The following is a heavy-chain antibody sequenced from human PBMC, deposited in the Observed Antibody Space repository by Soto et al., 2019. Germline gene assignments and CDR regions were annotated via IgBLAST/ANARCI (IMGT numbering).Heavy chain of an antibody. CDR2: IYYSGST. V-gene: IGHV4-59*01. D-gene: IGHD6-6*01. CDR3: ARGVIAAREYYFDY. CDR1: GGSISSYY. Sequence: TLSLTCTVSGGSISSYYWSWIRQPSGKGLEWIGYIYYSGSTNYNPSLKSRVTISVDTSKNQFSLKLSSVTAADTAVYYCARGVIAAREYYFDYWGQGTLVTVS. J-gene: IGHJ4*02.